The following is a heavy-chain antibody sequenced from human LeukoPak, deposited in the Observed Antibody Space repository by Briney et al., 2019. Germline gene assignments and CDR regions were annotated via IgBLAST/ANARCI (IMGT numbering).Heavy chain of an antibody. J-gene: IGHJ4*02. CDR3: AKVLTILAGTPPYYFDY. Sequence: PGGSLRLSCAASGFTFSSYAMSWVRQAPGKGLEWVSAISGSGGSTYYADSVKGRFTISRDNSKNTLYLQMNSLRAEDTAVYYCAKVLTILAGTPPYYFDYWGQGTLVTVSP. V-gene: IGHV3-23*01. D-gene: IGHD6-13*01. CDR2: ISGSGGST. CDR1: GFTFSSYA.